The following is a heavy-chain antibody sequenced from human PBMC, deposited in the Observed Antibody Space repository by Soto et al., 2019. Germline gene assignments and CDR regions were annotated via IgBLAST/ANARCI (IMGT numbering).Heavy chain of an antibody. CDR3: ARVSGYYFLDY. D-gene: IGHD5-12*01. J-gene: IGHJ4*02. Sequence: ASVKVSCKASGYTFTNYAMHWVRQAPGQRLEWMGWINAGNGNTKYSQKFQDRVTITSDTSASTAYMELSSLRSEDTAVYYCARVSGYYFLDYWGQGTLVTVSS. CDR1: GYTFTNYA. CDR2: INAGNGNT. V-gene: IGHV1-3*01.